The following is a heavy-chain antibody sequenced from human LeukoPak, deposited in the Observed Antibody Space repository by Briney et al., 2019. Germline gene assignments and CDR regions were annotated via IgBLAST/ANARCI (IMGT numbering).Heavy chain of an antibody. J-gene: IGHJ4*02. CDR1: GYSFRSYY. CDR2: INPDVGST. CDR3: ARAPDNYGIDDY. Sequence: ASVKVSCKASGYSFRSYYMHWVRQAPGQGLEWVGIINPDVGSTSYAQRFQGRITLTRDTSTSTVYMELSSLRFDDTAVYYCARAPDNYGIDDYWAREPWSPSP. V-gene: IGHV1-46*01. D-gene: IGHD5-24*01.